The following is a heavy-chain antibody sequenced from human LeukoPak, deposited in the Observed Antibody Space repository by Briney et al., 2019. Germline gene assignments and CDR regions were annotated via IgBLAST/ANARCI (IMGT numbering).Heavy chain of an antibody. CDR1: GGTFSSYA. CDR2: IIPIFGTA. Sequence: SVKVSCKASGGTFSSYAISWVRQAPAQGLEWMGGIIPIFGTANYAQKFQGRVTITADESTSTAYMELSSLRSEDTAVYYCARAYSSSWYRPYYYYGMDVWGQGTTVTVSS. V-gene: IGHV1-69*13. D-gene: IGHD6-13*01. J-gene: IGHJ6*02. CDR3: ARAYSSSWYRPYYYYGMDV.